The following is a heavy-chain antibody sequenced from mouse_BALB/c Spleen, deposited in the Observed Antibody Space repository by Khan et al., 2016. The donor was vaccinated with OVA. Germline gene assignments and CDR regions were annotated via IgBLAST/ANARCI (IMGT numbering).Heavy chain of an antibody. Sequence: EVKLEESGPGLVKPSQSLSLTCTVTGYSITSDYAWNWIRQFPGNKLEWMGYISYSGRTSSNPSLKSRISITRDTSKNQLFLQLNSVTTEDTATYYCARSVTITTVVATDFDYWGQGTTLTVSS. D-gene: IGHD1-1*01. CDR3: ARSVTITTVVATDFDY. J-gene: IGHJ2*01. CDR1: GYSITSDYA. V-gene: IGHV3-2*02. CDR2: ISYSGRT.